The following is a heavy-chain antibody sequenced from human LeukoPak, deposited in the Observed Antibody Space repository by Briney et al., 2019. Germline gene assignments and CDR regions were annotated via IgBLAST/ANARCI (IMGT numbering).Heavy chain of an antibody. CDR3: ARPLAAAAGVFDY. Sequence: SETLSLTCTVSGGSISSHYWSWIRQPPGKGLEWIGYIYYSGSTNYNPSLKSRVSISVDTSKNQFSLKLSSVTAADTAVYYCARPLAAAAGVFDYWGQGTLVTVSS. CDR2: IYYSGST. CDR1: GGSISSHY. D-gene: IGHD6-13*01. V-gene: IGHV4-59*11. J-gene: IGHJ4*02.